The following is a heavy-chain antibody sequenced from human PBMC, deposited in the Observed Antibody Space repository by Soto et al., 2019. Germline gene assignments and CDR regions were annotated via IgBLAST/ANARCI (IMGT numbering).Heavy chain of an antibody. D-gene: IGHD2-15*01. CDR2: IWYDGSNK. Sequence: GGSLRLSCAASGFTFSSYGMHWVRQAPGKGLEWVAVIWYDGSNKYYADSVKGRFTISRDNSKNTLYLQMNSLRAEDTAVYYCARDRYGYCSGGSCYRIDYWGQGTLVTVSS. CDR1: GFTFSSYG. CDR3: ARDRYGYCSGGSCYRIDY. V-gene: IGHV3-33*01. J-gene: IGHJ4*02.